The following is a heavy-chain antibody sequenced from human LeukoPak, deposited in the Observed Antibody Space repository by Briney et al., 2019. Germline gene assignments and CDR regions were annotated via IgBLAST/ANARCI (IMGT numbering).Heavy chain of an antibody. CDR2: IYSGGST. V-gene: IGHV3-66*01. CDR1: GFNVSSNY. J-gene: IGHJ4*02. Sequence: GGSLRLSCAVSGFNVSSNYLNWVRQAPGKGPEWVSVIYSGGSTYYADSVKGRFTISRDNSKNTLYLQMNSMRAEDTAVYHCARVDSRTAQFDYWGQGTLVTVSS. CDR3: ARVDSRTAQFDY. D-gene: IGHD6-13*01.